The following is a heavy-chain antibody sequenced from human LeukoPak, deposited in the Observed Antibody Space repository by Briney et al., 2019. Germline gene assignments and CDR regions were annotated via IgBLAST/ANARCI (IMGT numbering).Heavy chain of an antibody. CDR1: GGSISSSSYY. J-gene: IGHJ3*02. Sequence: PSETLPLTCTVSGGSISSSSYYWGWIRQPPGKGLEWIGSIYYSGSTYYNPSLKSRVTISVDTSKNQFSLKLSSVTAADTAVYYCARATMVRGVMYDAFDIWGQGTMVTVSS. CDR3: ARATMVRGVMYDAFDI. CDR2: IYYSGST. D-gene: IGHD3-10*01. V-gene: IGHV4-39*07.